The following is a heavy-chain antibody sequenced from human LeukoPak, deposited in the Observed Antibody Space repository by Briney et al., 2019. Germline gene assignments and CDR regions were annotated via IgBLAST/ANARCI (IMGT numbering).Heavy chain of an antibody. CDR1: GFTHSSYA. Sequence: GGSLRLSCAASGFTHSSYAMSWVRQAPGKGLEWVSAISGSGGSTYYADSVKGRFTISRDNSKNTLYLQMNSLRAEDTAVYYCAKAGTAGTMGDYWGQGTLVTVSS. D-gene: IGHD1-1*01. CDR3: AKAGTAGTMGDY. V-gene: IGHV3-23*01. J-gene: IGHJ4*02. CDR2: ISGSGGST.